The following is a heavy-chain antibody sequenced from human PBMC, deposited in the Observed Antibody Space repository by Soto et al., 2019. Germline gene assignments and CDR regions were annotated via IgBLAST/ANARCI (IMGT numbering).Heavy chain of an antibody. CDR3: ARDRLQVVVVPAAMRYYYYMDV. Sequence: PGGSLRLSCAASGFTFSSYGMHWVRQAPGKGLEWVAVIWYDGSNKYYADSVKGRFTISRDNSKNTLYLQMNSLRAEDTAVYYCARDRLQVVVVPAAMRYYYYMDVWGKGTTVTVS. D-gene: IGHD2-2*01. V-gene: IGHV3-33*01. CDR1: GFTFSSYG. CDR2: IWYDGSNK. J-gene: IGHJ6*03.